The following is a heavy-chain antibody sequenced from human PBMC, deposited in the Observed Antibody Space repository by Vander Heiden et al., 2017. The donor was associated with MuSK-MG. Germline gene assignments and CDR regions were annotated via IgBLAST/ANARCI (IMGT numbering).Heavy chain of an antibody. J-gene: IGHJ5*02. Sequence: QVQLVRSGAEVTKPGASVTVSCKASGYPFTTHDIHWVRQATGQGLEWMGWMNPSRGNTGYAQKLQGRGTMTRNTSISTAYMELISLRSEDTAVYYGARRPRSGSGHEDSWGQGTRGTVSS. CDR2: MNPSRGNT. D-gene: IGHD6-25*01. V-gene: IGHV1-8*01. CDR1: GYPFTTHD. CDR3: ARRPRSGSGHEDS.